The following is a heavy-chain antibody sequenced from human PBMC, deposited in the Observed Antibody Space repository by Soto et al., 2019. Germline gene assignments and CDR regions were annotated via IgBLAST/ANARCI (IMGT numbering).Heavy chain of an antibody. CDR2: INPNSGGT. V-gene: IGHV1-2*04. Sequence: QVQLVQSGAEVKKPGASVKVSCKASGYTFTGYYMHWVRQAPGQGLEWMGWINPNSGGTNYAQKFQGWVTMTRDTSISTAYMELSRLRSDDTAVYYCARSGKYYYGSGSYYTRYYYYYGMDVWGQGTTVTVSS. CDR1: GYTFTGYY. D-gene: IGHD3-10*01. J-gene: IGHJ6*02. CDR3: ARSGKYYYGSGSYYTRYYYYYGMDV.